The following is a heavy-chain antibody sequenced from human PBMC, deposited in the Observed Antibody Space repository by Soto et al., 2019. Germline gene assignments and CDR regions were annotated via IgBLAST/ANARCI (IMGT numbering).Heavy chain of an antibody. CDR2: INAGNGNT. J-gene: IGHJ5*02. Sequence: PSVKVSCKASGYTFTSYAMHWVRQAPGQRLEWMGWINAGNGNTKYSQKFQGRVTITRDTSASTAYMELSSLRSEDTAVYYCARAHYDILTGYSLNWLDPWGQGTLVTVS. CDR3: ARAHYDILTGYSLNWLDP. V-gene: IGHV1-3*01. CDR1: GYTFTSYA. D-gene: IGHD3-9*01.